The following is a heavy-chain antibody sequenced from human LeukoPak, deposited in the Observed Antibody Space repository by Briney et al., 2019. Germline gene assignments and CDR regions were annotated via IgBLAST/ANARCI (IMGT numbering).Heavy chain of an antibody. V-gene: IGHV4-39*01. CDR1: GGSISSSSYY. CDR3: ARLIGYSVSPIDY. J-gene: IGHJ4*02. Sequence: PSETLSLTCTVSGGSISSSSYYWGWIRQPPGKVLEWIGSIYYSGSTYYNPSLKSRVTISVDTSKNQFSLKLSSVTAADTAVYYCARLIGYSVSPIDYWGQGTLVTVSS. CDR2: IYYSGST. D-gene: IGHD2-15*01.